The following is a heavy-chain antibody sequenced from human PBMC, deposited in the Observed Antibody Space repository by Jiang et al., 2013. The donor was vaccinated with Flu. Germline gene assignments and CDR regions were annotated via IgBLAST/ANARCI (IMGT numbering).Heavy chain of an antibody. V-gene: IGHV1-69*06. CDR3: ASGTGNYLPNGYFDL. D-gene: IGHD3-10*01. J-gene: IGHJ2*01. CDR2: ISPIFGTA. Sequence: QSGAEVKKPGSSVKVSCKSSGGIFSSDGLSWVRQAPGQGLEWMGGISPIFGTANYAQSFQGRVTITADKSTSTVYMELNSLRFEDTAVYYCASGTGNYLPNGYFDLWGRGTRVTCLL. CDR1: GGIFSSDG.